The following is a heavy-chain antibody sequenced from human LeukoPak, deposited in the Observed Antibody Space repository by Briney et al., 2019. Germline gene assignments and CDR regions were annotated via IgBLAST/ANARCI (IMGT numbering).Heavy chain of an antibody. CDR1: GFTFSSYG. V-gene: IGHV3-30*18. CDR2: ISYDGSNK. J-gene: IGHJ6*02. D-gene: IGHD6-6*01. CDR3: AKMLYSSSSEALYYYYYGMYV. Sequence: GGSLRLSCAASGFTFSSYGMHWVRQAPGKGLEWVAVISYDGSNKYYADSVKGRFTISRDNSKNTLYLQMNSLRAEDTAVYYCAKMLYSSSSEALYYYYYGMYVWGQGTTVTVSS.